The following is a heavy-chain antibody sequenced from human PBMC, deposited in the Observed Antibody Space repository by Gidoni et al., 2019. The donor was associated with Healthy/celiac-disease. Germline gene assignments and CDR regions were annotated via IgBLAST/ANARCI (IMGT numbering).Heavy chain of an antibody. CDR3: ARVQVPRGPFDY. D-gene: IGHD3-10*01. V-gene: IGHV3-33*01. J-gene: IGHJ4*02. CDR2: IWYDGSNK. CDR1: GFTFSSYG. Sequence: QVQLVESGGGVVQPGRSLRLSCAASGFTFSSYGMHWVRQAPGKGLEWVAVIWYDGSNKYYADSVKGRFTISRDNSKNTLYLQMNSLRAEDTAVYYCARVQVPRGPFDYWGQGTLVTVSS.